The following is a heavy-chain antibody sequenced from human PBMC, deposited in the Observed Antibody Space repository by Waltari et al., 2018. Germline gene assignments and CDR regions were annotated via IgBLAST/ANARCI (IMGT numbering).Heavy chain of an antibody. J-gene: IGHJ6*03. D-gene: IGHD6-13*01. CDR2: INHSGST. V-gene: IGHV4-34*01. CDR3: ARTIAAAYYYYMDV. CDR1: GGSFSGYY. Sequence: QVQLQQWGAGLLKPSETLSLTCAVYGGSFSGYYWSWIRQPPGKGLEWIGEINHSGSTNYNPSLKSRVTISVDTSKNQFSLKLSSVTAADTAVYYCARTIAAAYYYYMDVWGKGTTVTISS.